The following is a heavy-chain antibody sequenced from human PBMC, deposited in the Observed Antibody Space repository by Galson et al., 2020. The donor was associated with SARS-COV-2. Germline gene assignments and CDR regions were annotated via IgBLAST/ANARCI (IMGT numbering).Heavy chain of an antibody. CDR3: ARLGNDDNDLGFDL. CDR2: IFHTGST. CDR1: GDSISGSRNY. V-gene: IGHV4-39*01. Sequence: ETSETLSLTCTVSGDSISGSRNYWGWIPQPPGKGLEWIGNIFHTGSTFYKSSLKSRVAISVDTSQNQFFLKVISVTAADTGVYYCARLGNDDNDLGFDLWGQGSLVSVSS. D-gene: IGHD3-3*01. J-gene: IGHJ4*02.